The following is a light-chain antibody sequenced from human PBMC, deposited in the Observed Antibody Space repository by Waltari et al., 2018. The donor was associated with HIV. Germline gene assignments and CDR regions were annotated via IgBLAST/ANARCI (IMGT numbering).Light chain of an antibody. V-gene: IGLV3-27*01. Sequence: SYELTQPSSASVSPGPTARITCPGDLLARKYIRWFQHKPGQAPLLIIYKDDVRPEGIPERFSGSSSGTTVTLTITGAQADDEADYYCYSATDDIQVFGGGTRLSVL. CDR1: LLARKY. CDR2: KDD. J-gene: IGLJ2*01. CDR3: YSATDDIQV.